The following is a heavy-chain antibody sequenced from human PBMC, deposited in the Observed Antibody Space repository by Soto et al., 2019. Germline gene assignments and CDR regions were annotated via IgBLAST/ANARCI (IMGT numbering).Heavy chain of an antibody. CDR3: ARRIQYYYGTDA. V-gene: IGHV4-59*08. CDR2: IHESGST. CDR1: GGSISSYY. Sequence: PSETLSLTFTVSGGSISSYYWNWVRQPPGKGLEWIGYIHESGSTNYNPSLKSRVTISVDTSKNQFSLKVRSVTAADTAVYYCARRIQYYYGTDAWGQGTTVTVSS. J-gene: IGHJ6*02.